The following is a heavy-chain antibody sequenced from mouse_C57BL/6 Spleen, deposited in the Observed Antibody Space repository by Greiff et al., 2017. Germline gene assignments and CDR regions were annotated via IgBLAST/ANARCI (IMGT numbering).Heavy chain of an antibody. CDR3: ARGGYYDLNYAMDY. CDR1: GYTFTSYW. CDR2: IDPSDSYT. D-gene: IGHD2-3*01. J-gene: IGHJ4*01. V-gene: IGHV1-69*01. Sequence: QVQLKQPGAELVMPGASVKLSCKASGYTFTSYWMHWVKQRPGQGLEWIGEIDPSDSYTNYNQKFKGKSTLTVDKSSSTAYMQLSSLTSEDSAVYYCARGGYYDLNYAMDYWGQGTSVTVSS.